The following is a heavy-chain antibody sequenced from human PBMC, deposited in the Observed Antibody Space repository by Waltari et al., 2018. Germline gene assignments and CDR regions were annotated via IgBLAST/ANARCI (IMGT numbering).Heavy chain of an antibody. CDR1: GDSITSASY. Sequence: QVQLQESGPGLVKPSETLSLTCAVSGDSITSASYWGWIRQPPGKGLEWIGYVYHFGSSSYHPSLKSRVTMSVDTSKRQFSLNLSSVTAADTAVYYCARHESAHYGGFDSWGRGTLVTVSA. CDR3: ARHESAHYGGFDS. CDR2: VYHFGSS. V-gene: IGHV4-38-2*01. D-gene: IGHD4-17*01. J-gene: IGHJ4*02.